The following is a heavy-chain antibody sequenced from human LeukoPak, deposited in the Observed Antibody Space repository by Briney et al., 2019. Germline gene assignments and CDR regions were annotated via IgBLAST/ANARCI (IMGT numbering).Heavy chain of an antibody. D-gene: IGHD2-15*01. V-gene: IGHV4-39*01. J-gene: IGHJ4*02. CDR3: ATGRIVGVVGATIPFDY. CDR1: GGSISSSSYY. Sequence: PSETLSLTCTVSGGSISSSSYYWGWIRQPPGKGLEWIGSIYYSGSTYYNPSLKSRVTISVDTSKNQFSLKLSSVTAADTAVYYCATGRIVGVVGATIPFDYWGQGTLVTVSS. CDR2: IYYSGST.